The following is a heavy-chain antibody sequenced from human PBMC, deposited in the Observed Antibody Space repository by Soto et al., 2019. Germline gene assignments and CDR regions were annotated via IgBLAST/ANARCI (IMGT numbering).Heavy chain of an antibody. CDR3: ARRGYYGSGNLGDNNWFDP. V-gene: IGHV5-51*01. D-gene: IGHD3-10*01. CDR1: GYDFTNYW. CDR2: IYPYDSHT. Sequence: GESLKISCKGSGYDFTNYWIGWVRQMPGKGLEWMGIIYPYDSHTRFSPSFEGQVTISADKSISTAYLQWSSLKASDTAMYYCARRGYYGSGNLGDNNWFDPWGQGTLVTVSS. J-gene: IGHJ5*02.